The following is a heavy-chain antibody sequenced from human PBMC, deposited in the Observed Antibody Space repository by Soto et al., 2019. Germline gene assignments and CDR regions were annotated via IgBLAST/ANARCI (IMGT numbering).Heavy chain of an antibody. D-gene: IGHD3-22*01. CDR2: IWYDGSNK. J-gene: IGHJ5*02. Sequence: QVQLVESGGGVVQPGRSLRLSCAASGFTFRTYGMYWVRQAPGKGLEWVAIIWYDGSNKYYADAVKGRFTVSRDNSNNTLFLQMDYVTAADTAVYFCCGAYYYATRGRFYGGPPQSWGQGTLVPV. V-gene: IGHV3-33*03. CDR1: GFTFRTYG. CDR3: CGAYYYATRGRFYGGPPQS.